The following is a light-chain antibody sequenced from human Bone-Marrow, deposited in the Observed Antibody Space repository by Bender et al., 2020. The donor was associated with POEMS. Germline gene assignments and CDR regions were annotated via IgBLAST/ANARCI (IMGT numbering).Light chain of an antibody. CDR3: CSYVRSRSDWV. V-gene: IGLV2-14*03. CDR2: DVS. CDR1: SSDVGRYDY. J-gene: IGLJ3*02. Sequence: QSALTQPASVSGSPGQSITISCTGSSSDVGRYDYVSWYQHHPGKAPKLLMYDVSNRPSGVSDRFSASKSGDTASLTISGLQTEDEADYYCCSYVRSRSDWVFGGGTKLTVL.